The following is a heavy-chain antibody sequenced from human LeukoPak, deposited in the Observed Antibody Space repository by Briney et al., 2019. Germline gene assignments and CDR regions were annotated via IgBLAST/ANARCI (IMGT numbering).Heavy chain of an antibody. J-gene: IGHJ2*01. CDR3: ARVRTEWYIDL. Sequence: GGSLRLSCAGSGFIYNSHWMTWVRQAPGMGLEWVGNIRQDGDEKFYADSVRGRFTISRDNAKNSLYLHLNSLRAEDTAIYYCARVRTEWYIDLWGRGTLVTVSP. CDR1: GFIYNSHW. V-gene: IGHV3-7*01. D-gene: IGHD2-8*02. CDR2: IRQDGDEK.